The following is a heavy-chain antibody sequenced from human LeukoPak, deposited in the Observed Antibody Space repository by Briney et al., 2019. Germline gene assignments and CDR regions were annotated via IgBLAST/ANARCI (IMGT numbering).Heavy chain of an antibody. CDR1: GFSVNNDY. Sequence: GGSLRLSCLASGFSVNNDYMSWVRQAPGKGLEWVSVLHTNYNTYYADSVKGRFTISRDNSKNTLYLQMNSLRAEDTAVYYCARSVVAIWDLDYWGQGTLVTVSS. CDR2: LHTNYNT. J-gene: IGHJ4*02. D-gene: IGHD2-15*01. V-gene: IGHV3-53*01. CDR3: ARSVVAIWDLDY.